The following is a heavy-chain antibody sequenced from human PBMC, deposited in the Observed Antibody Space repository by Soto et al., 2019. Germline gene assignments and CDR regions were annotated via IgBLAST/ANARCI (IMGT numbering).Heavy chain of an antibody. V-gene: IGHV4-59*01. CDR2: IYYSGST. CDR1: GGSISSYY. CDR3: VRVSGGAFDI. J-gene: IGHJ3*02. Sequence: SETLSLTCTVSGGSISSYYWSCIRQPPGKGLEWIGYIYYSGSTNYNPSLKSRVTISVDTSKNQFSLKLSSVTAADTAVYYWVRVSGGAFDIWGQRTMVTV. D-gene: IGHD3-10*01.